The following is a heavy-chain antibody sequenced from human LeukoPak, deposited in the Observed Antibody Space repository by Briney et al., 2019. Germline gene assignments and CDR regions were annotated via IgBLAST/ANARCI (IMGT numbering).Heavy chain of an antibody. D-gene: IGHD5-18*01. Sequence: SETLSLTCTVSGGSISSYYWSWIRQPPGKGLEWIGYIYYSGSTNYNPSLKSRVTISVDTSKNQFSLKLSSVTAADTAVYYCAREGNSYGNGDWFDPRGQGTLVTVSS. CDR1: GGSISSYY. CDR2: IYYSGST. V-gene: IGHV4-59*01. CDR3: AREGNSYGNGDWFDP. J-gene: IGHJ5*02.